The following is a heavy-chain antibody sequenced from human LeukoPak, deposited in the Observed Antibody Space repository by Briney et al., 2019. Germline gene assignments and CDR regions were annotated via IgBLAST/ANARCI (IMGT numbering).Heavy chain of an antibody. V-gene: IGHV4-38-2*02. CDR1: GYSISSGYY. CDR2: IYHSGST. D-gene: IGHD3-10*01. CDR3: ARGEYYYGSGSYKWVDP. J-gene: IGHJ5*02. Sequence: SETLSLTCTVSGYSISSGYYWGWIRQPPGKGLGWIGGIYHSGSTYYNPSLKSRVTISVDRSKNQFSLKLSSVTAADTAVYYCARGEYYYGSGSYKWVDPWGQGTLVTVSS.